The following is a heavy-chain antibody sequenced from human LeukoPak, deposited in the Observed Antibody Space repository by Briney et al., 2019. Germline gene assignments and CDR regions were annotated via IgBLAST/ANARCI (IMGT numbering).Heavy chain of an antibody. Sequence: GGSLRLSCAASGFTFDDYVMSWVRQAPGKGLEWVSGINWNGGSTGYADSVKGRFTISRDNAKNSLYLQMNSLRAEDTALYYCARDSPYPVAVAGIFDYWGQGTLVTVSS. CDR2: INWNGGST. J-gene: IGHJ4*02. V-gene: IGHV3-20*04. CDR3: ARDSPYPVAVAGIFDY. D-gene: IGHD6-19*01. CDR1: GFTFDDYV.